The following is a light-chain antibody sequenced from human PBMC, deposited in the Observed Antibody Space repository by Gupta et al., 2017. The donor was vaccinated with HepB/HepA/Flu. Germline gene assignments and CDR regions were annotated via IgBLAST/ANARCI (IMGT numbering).Light chain of an antibody. J-gene: IGKJ2*01. CDR1: QTVLYNSNNKSY. V-gene: IGKV4-1*01. CDR2: WAS. CDR3: QQYYNTPYT. Sequence: DIVMNQSPDSLAVSLGERAHINCKSSQTVLYNSNNKSYLAWYQQKPGQPPKLLIYWASTRESGVPDRFSGSGSGTDFTLTISSLQAEDVAVYYCQQYYNTPYTFGQGTKLEIK.